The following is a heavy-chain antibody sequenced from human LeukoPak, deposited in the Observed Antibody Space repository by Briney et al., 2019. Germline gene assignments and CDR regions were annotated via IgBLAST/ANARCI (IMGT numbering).Heavy chain of an antibody. CDR2: ISWNSGSI. Sequence: GGSLRLSCAASGFTFDDYAMHWVRQAPGKGLEWVSGISWNSGSIGYAGSVKGRFTISRDNAKNSLYLQMNSLRAEDTALYYCAKGLHPSSWYYFDYWGQGTLVTVSS. CDR3: AKGLHPSSWYYFDY. V-gene: IGHV3-9*01. D-gene: IGHD6-13*01. J-gene: IGHJ4*02. CDR1: GFTFDDYA.